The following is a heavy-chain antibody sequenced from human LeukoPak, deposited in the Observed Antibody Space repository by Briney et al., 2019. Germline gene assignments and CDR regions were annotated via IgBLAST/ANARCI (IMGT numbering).Heavy chain of an antibody. CDR2: IYTSGST. Sequence: SETLSLTCTVSGGSISSYYWSWIRQPPGKGLEWIGRIYTSGSTNYKPSLKSRVAMSVDTSKNQFALKLSSVTAADTAVYYCAREWFGYYYGMDFWGQGTTVTVSS. CDR3: AREWFGYYYGMDF. V-gene: IGHV4-4*07. J-gene: IGHJ6*02. CDR1: GGSISSYY. D-gene: IGHD3-10*01.